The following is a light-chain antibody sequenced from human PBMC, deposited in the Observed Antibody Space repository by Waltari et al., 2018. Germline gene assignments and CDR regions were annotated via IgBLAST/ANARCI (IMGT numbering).Light chain of an antibody. CDR1: QDISKW. V-gene: IGKV1D-16*01. Sequence: DIQVTQSPFSVSASVGDRVTITCRASQDISKWLAWYQQKPEKAPKSLIYDAPRLQSGVPSRFNGSGSGTDFTLTINSLQPEDFATYYCQQYNNYPPTFGPGTKVDVK. CDR3: QQYNNYPPT. CDR2: DAP. J-gene: IGKJ3*01.